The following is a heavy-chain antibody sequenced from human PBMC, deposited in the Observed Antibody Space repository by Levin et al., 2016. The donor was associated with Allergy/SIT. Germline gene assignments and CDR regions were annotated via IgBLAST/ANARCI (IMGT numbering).Heavy chain of an antibody. J-gene: IGHJ4*02. CDR3: ARSALYGSPFFFDS. V-gene: IGHV1-45*02. CDR1: GYTYTFPY. D-gene: IGHD3-3*02. CDR2: ITIYNENT. Sequence: SVKVSCKTSGYTYTFPYLHWIRQAPGQAPEWMGWITIYNENTNYAQKFRDRVTITRHNSLHTTYMELRSLRSADTAVYYCARSALYGSPFFFDSWGQGTRVTVSS.